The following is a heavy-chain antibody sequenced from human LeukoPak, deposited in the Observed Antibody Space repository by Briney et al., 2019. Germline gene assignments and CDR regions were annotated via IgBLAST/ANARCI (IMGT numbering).Heavy chain of an antibody. V-gene: IGHV5-51*01. CDR1: GYSFTNYW. Sequence: GESLKISCKGSGYSFTNYWIGWVRQMPGKGLEWMGIIYPGDSDTRYSPSFQGQVTISADKSISTAYLQWSSLKASDTAMYYCARRRGGSSWYPHDAFDIWGQGTMVTVSS. D-gene: IGHD6-13*01. CDR3: ARRRGGSSWYPHDAFDI. J-gene: IGHJ3*02. CDR2: IYPGDSDT.